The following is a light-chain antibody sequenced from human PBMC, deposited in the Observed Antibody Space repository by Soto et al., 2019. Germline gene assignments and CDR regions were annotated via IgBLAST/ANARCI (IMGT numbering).Light chain of an antibody. CDR1: SGDVVVYKF. V-gene: IGLV2-14*01. CDR3: GSYTGTISV. CDR2: EVS. Sequence: QCLLTQPAYVSGSPGQSITISCTGTSGDVVVYKFVSWYQQHPGKAPKLIIYEVSNRPSGVSSRFSGSMSGNTASLTISGLQAEDEADYYCGSYTGTISVFGTGTKVTVL. J-gene: IGLJ1*01.